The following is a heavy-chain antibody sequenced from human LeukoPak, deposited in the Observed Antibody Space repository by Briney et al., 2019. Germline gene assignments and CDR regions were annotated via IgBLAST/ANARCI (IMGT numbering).Heavy chain of an antibody. CDR3: VGSSSWLLDY. V-gene: IGHV1-69*13. CDR1: GGTFSSYA. CDR2: IIPIFGTA. D-gene: IGHD6-13*01. J-gene: IGHJ4*02. Sequence: GASVKVSCKASGGTFSSYAISWVRQAPGQGLEWMGGIIPIFGTANYAQKFQGRVTITADESTSTAYMELSSLRSEDTAVYYCVGSSSWLLDYWGQGTLVTVSS.